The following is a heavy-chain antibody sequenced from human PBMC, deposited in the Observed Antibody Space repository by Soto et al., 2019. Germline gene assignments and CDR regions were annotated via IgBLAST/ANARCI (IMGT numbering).Heavy chain of an antibody. Sequence: EVQLVESEGGLVQPGGSLRLSCEASGFIFTTSDMSWVRQAPGKGLEWISSITITGDTTHYADSVKGRFTISRDNSRKTVYLPWTTLGVDDTAIYYCAKGGGGDHGYWGQGTLVAVSS. CDR1: GFIFTTSD. D-gene: IGHD2-21*02. J-gene: IGHJ4*02. CDR3: AKGGGGDHGY. V-gene: IGHV3-23*04. CDR2: ITITGDTT.